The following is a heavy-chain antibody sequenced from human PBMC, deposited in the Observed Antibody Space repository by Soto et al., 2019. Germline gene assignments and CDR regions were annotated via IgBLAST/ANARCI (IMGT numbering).Heavy chain of an antibody. Sequence: KQSQTLSLTCAISGDSVSSNSAAWNWIRQSPSRGLEWLGRTYYRSKWYNDYAVSVKSRMTINPDTSKNQFSLQLNSVTPEDTAVYYCAREPGSDYYDSSDPHGENWFDPWGQGTLVTVSS. CDR3: AREPGSDYYDSSDPHGENWFDP. V-gene: IGHV6-1*01. CDR1: GDSVSSNSAA. J-gene: IGHJ5*02. CDR2: TYYRSKWYN. D-gene: IGHD3-22*01.